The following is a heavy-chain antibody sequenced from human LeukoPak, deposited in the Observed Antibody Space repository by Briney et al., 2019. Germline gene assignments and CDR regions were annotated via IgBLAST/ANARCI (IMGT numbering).Heavy chain of an antibody. J-gene: IGHJ4*02. D-gene: IGHD3-10*01. CDR2: INYSGST. CDR1: GGSISSSGYY. V-gene: IGHV4-39*01. Sequence: SETLSLTCTVSGGSISSSGYYWGWIRQPSGKGLEWIGIINYSGSTYYNPSLKSRVTISVDTSKNQFSLKLSSVTAADTAVFYCARRRGSGSPYFDYWGQGTLVTVSS. CDR3: ARRRGSGSPYFDY.